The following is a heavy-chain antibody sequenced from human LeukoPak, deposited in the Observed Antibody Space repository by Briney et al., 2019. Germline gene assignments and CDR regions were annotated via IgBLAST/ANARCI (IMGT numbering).Heavy chain of an antibody. CDR3: ASVLVDNDAFDI. CDR1: GYTFTSYD. J-gene: IGHJ3*02. Sequence: ASVKVSCKASGYTFTSYDINWVRQATGQGLEWMGWMNPDSGNTGYAQKFQGRVTMTRNTSISTAYMELSSLRSEDTAVYYCASVLVDNDAFDIWGQGTMVTVSS. CDR2: MNPDSGNT. V-gene: IGHV1-8*01. D-gene: IGHD5-24*01.